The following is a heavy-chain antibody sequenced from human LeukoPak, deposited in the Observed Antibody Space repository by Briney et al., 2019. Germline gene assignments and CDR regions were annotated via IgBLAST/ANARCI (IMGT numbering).Heavy chain of an antibody. CDR1: GYTLSSYV. CDR2: MNAKTGNT. Sequence: ASAKVSCKDSGYTLSSYVINWVRQAAGQGREWMGWMNAKTGNTGFSQKFQGRVTSTGDTSINTAYMELSRLTSADTGVYYCTRGLPREGLVGIAAANEYWGQGSLVTVSS. CDR3: TRGLPREGLVGIAAANEY. D-gene: IGHD2-2*01. J-gene: IGHJ4*02. V-gene: IGHV1-8*03.